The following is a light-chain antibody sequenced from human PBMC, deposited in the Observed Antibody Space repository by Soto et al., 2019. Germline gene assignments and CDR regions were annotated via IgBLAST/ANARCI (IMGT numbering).Light chain of an antibody. CDR1: QSRLHSNGYNY. CDR2: LGS. CDR3: MQALTTPYT. Sequence: DIVMTQSPLSLPFTPGEPASISCRSSQSRLHSNGYNYLDWYLQKPGQSPQLLIYLGSNRASGVPDRFSGSGSGTDFTLKISRVEAEDVGVYYCMQALTTPYTFGQGTKLEIK. V-gene: IGKV2-28*01. J-gene: IGKJ2*01.